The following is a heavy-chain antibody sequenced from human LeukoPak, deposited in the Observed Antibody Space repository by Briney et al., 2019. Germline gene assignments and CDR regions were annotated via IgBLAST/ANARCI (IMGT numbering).Heavy chain of an antibody. D-gene: IGHD6-13*01. J-gene: IGHJ5*02. CDR3: ATSPTAGPYNWFDP. Sequence: ASVNVSCKASGYTFTNYAIHWVRQAPGKGLEWMGGFDPEDGETIYAQKFQGRVTMTEDTPTGTAYMELSSLRSEDTAVYYCATSPTAGPYNWFDPWGQGTLVTVSS. CDR1: GYTFTNYA. CDR2: FDPEDGET. V-gene: IGHV1-24*01.